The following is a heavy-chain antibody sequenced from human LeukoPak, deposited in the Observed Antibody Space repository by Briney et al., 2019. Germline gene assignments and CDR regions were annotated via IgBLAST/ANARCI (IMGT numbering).Heavy chain of an antibody. J-gene: IGHJ3*02. D-gene: IGHD3-16*02. CDR2: ISSSGSTI. CDR3: ARTSMITFGGVIVPDAFDI. V-gene: IGHV3-48*04. Sequence: GGSLRLSCAASGFTFSSYSMNWVRQAPGKGLEWVSYISSSGSTIYYADSVKGRFTISRDNAKNSLYLQMNSLRAEDTAVYYCARTSMITFGGVIVPDAFDIWGQGTMVTVSS. CDR1: GFTFSSYS.